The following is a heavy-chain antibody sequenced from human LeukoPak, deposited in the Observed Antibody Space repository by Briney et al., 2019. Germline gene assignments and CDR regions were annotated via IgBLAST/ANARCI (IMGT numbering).Heavy chain of an antibody. J-gene: IGHJ6*02. CDR1: GFTFSSYW. CDR2: INSDGSST. V-gene: IGHV3-74*01. D-gene: IGHD3-22*01. CDR3: ARGSYYDSSVYYYGMDV. Sequence: GGSLRLSCAAAGFTFSSYWMHWVRQAPGKGLVWVSRINSDGSSTSYADSVKGRFTISRDNAKNTLYLQMNSLRAEDTAVYYCARGSYYDSSVYYYGMDVWGQGTTVTVSS.